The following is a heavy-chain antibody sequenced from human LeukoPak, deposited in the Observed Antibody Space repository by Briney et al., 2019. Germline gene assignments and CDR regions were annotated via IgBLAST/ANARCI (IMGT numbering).Heavy chain of an antibody. V-gene: IGHV3-23*01. Sequence: GGSLRLSCAASGFTFSSYAMSWVRRAPGKGLEWVSAISGSGGSTYYADSVKGRFTISRDNSKNTLYLQMNSLRAEDTAVYYCAKAGLSGYYQMRYYFDYWGQGTLVTVSS. CDR2: ISGSGGST. CDR1: GFTFSSYA. CDR3: AKAGLSGYYQMRYYFDY. J-gene: IGHJ4*02. D-gene: IGHD3-22*01.